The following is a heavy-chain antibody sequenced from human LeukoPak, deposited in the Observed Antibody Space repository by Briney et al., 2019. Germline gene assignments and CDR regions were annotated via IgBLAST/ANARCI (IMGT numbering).Heavy chain of an antibody. CDR3: ATFGGCSYGPRVDYFDY. CDR1: GFTFSSYS. V-gene: IGHV3-21*01. Sequence: GGSLRLSCAASGFTFSSYSMNWVRQAPGKGLEWVSSISSSSSYIYYADSVKGRFTISRDNAKNSLYLQMNSLRAEDTAVYYCATFGGCSYGPRVDYFDYWGQGTLVTVSS. D-gene: IGHD5-18*01. CDR2: ISSSSSYI. J-gene: IGHJ4*02.